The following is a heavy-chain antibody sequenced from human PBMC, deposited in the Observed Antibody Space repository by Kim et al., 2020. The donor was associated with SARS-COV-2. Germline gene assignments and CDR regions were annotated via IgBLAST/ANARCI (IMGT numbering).Heavy chain of an antibody. CDR3: ATNYGSGSYGMDY. J-gene: IGHJ4*02. Sequence: YTDPENGRLTIARDNSKNPLYRQMNSLRAEDTAVYYCATNYGSGSYGMDYWGQGTLVTVSS. V-gene: IGHV3-30*07. D-gene: IGHD3-10*01.